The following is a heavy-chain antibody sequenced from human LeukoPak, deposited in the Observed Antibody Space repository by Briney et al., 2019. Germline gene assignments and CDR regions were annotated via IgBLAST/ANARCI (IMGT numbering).Heavy chain of an antibody. Sequence: SETLSLTCTVSGGSISSYYWSWIRQPPGKGLVWIGYIYYSGSTNYNPSLKSRVTISVDTSKNQFSLKLSSVTAADTAVYYCARVGGSGSLFAGAFDIRGQGTMVTVSS. CDR2: IYYSGST. D-gene: IGHD3-10*01. CDR3: ARVGGSGSLFAGAFDI. CDR1: GGSISSYY. J-gene: IGHJ3*02. V-gene: IGHV4-59*01.